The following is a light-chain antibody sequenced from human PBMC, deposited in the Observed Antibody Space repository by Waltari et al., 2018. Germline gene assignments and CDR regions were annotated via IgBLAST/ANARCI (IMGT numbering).Light chain of an antibody. J-gene: IGKJ1*01. CDR1: QSLLHSNGNTY. CDR2: GGS. V-gene: IGKV2-40*01. Sequence: DIVMTKIPLSLPITPGEPASITCWSSQSLLHSNGNTYLHWYLQKPGQSPQLLIYGGSNRASGVPDRLSGSGSGTDFLLKINKVEAEDVGVYYCVQAIEFPWTFSQKTKVEIK. CDR3: VQAIEFPWT.